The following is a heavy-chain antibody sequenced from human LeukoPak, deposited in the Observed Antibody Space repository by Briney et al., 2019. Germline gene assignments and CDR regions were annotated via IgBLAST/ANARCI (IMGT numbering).Heavy chain of an antibody. CDR3: ARGYPNRLLWFGELVGVSYFDY. D-gene: IGHD3-10*01. CDR2: INHSGST. Sequence: SETLSLTCAVYGGSFSGYYWSWIRQPPGKGLEWIGEINHSGSTNYNTSLKSRVTISVDTSKNQFSLKLSSVTAADTAVYYCARGYPNRLLWFGELVGVSYFDYWGQGTLVTVSS. J-gene: IGHJ4*02. V-gene: IGHV4-34*01. CDR1: GGSFSGYY.